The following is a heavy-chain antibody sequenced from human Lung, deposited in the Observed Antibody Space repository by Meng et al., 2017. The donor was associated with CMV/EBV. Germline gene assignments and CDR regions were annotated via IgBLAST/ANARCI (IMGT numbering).Heavy chain of an antibody. Sequence: GESXKISCAASGFTFSSYWMSWVRQAPGKGLEWVANIKQDGSEKYYVDSVKGRFTISRDNAKNSLYLQMNSLRAEDTAVYYCARDLLLWFGELFPLDYWGQGXLVTVSS. D-gene: IGHD3-10*01. V-gene: IGHV3-7*01. J-gene: IGHJ4*02. CDR2: IKQDGSEK. CDR1: GFTFSSYW. CDR3: ARDLLLWFGELFPLDY.